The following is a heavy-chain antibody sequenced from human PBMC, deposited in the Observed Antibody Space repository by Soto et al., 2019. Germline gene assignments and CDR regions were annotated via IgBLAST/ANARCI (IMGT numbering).Heavy chain of an antibody. J-gene: IGHJ6*02. CDR3: ARGNIVTYGMDV. CDR1: GGSXSGYY. Sequence: SETLSLTCAVYGGSXSGYYWSWIRQPPGKGLEWIGEINHSGSTNYNPSLKSRVTISVDTSKNQFSLKLSSVTAADTAVYYCARGNIVTYGMDVWGQGTTVTVSS. CDR2: INHSGST. D-gene: IGHD2-15*01. V-gene: IGHV4-34*01.